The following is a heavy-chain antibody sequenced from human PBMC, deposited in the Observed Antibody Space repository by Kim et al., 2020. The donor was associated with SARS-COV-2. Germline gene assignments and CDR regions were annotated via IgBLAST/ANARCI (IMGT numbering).Heavy chain of an antibody. CDR3: AKTQLAYYFDN. CDR1: GFTFSSYA. D-gene: IGHD6-13*01. CDR2: IYSGGTNI. V-gene: IGHV3-23*03. Sequence: GGSLRLSCAASGFTFSSYAMHWVRQVPGKGLEWVSVIYSGGTNIHYLDSVKGRFTISRDDSKSTLYLQMNSLRAEDTALYYCAKTQLAYYFDNWGQGTL. J-gene: IGHJ4*02.